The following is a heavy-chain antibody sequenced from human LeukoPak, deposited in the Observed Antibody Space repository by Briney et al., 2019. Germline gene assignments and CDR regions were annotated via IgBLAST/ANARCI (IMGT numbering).Heavy chain of an antibody. CDR1: GYTFTSYA. Sequence: SVKVSCKASGYTFTSYAISWVRQAPGQGLEWMGRIIPILGIANYAQKFQGRVTITADKSTSTAYMELSSLRSEDTAVYYCARAKLLWFGELLFPSHFDYWGQGTLVTVSS. CDR3: ARAKLLWFGELLFPSHFDY. V-gene: IGHV1-69*04. D-gene: IGHD3-10*01. CDR2: IIPILGIA. J-gene: IGHJ4*02.